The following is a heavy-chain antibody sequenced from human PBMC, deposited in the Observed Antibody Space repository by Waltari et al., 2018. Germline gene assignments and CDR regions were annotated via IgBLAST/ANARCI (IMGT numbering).Heavy chain of an antibody. CDR2: IYWNDDK. Sequence: QITLKESGPTLVKPTQTLTLTCTFSGFSLSTSGVGVGWIRQPPGKALEWLALIYWNDDKRYSPSLKSRLTITKDTSKNQVVLTMTNMDPVDTATYYCARTPVIVVVVAANAFDIWGQGTMVTVSS. CDR3: ARTPVIVVVVAANAFDI. J-gene: IGHJ3*02. CDR1: GFSLSTSGVG. V-gene: IGHV2-5*01. D-gene: IGHD2-15*01.